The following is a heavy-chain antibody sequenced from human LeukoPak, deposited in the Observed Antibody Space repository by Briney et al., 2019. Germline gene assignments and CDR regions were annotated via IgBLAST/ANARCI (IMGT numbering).Heavy chain of an antibody. D-gene: IGHD5-12*01. J-gene: IGHJ4*02. CDR3: ARGGYDLWGDY. Sequence: ASVKVSCKASGYTFTSYAMHWVRQAPGQRLEWMGWINVGNGNTKYSQKFQGRVTITRDTSASTAYMELSSLRSEDTAVYYCARGGYDLWGDYWGQGTLVTVSS. CDR2: INVGNGNT. CDR1: GYTFTSYA. V-gene: IGHV1-3*01.